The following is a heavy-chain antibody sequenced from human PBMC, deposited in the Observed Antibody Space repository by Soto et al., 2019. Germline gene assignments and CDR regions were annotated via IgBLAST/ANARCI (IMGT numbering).Heavy chain of an antibody. D-gene: IGHD1-26*01. CDR2: IYSTGGT. CDR1: GDSVCRFY. V-gene: IGHV4-4*07. J-gene: IGHJ6*02. CDR3: ARDLSGTGLDI. Sequence: QVQLHESGPGLVKPSETLSLTCNVSGDSVCRFYWSWIRQSAEKGLEWIGRIYSTGGTAYNPALEGRITISLDRSNNHVSLEMNSVTAADTAVYFCARDLSGTGLDIWGRGTRVTVSS.